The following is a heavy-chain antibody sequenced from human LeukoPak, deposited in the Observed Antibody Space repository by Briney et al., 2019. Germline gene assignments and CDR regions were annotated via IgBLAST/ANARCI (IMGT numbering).Heavy chain of an antibody. CDR3: ARGGGRGTKLYWYFDL. D-gene: IGHD1-7*01. CDR2: INHSGST. J-gene: IGHJ2*01. V-gene: IGHV4-34*01. CDR1: GGSFSGYY. Sequence: SETLSLTCAVYGGSFSGYYWSWIRQPPGKGLEWIGEINHSGSTNCNPSLKSRVTISVDTSKNQFSLKLSSVTAADTAVYYCARGGGRGTKLYWYFDLWGRGTLVTVSS.